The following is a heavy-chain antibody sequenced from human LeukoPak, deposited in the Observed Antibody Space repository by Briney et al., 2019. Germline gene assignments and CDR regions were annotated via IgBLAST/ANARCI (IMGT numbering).Heavy chain of an antibody. V-gene: IGHV3-21*04. J-gene: IGHJ6*02. CDR1: GFTFSSYS. D-gene: IGHD2-2*01. Sequence: GGSLRLSCAASGFTFSSYSMNWVRQAPGKGLEWVSSISSSSSYIYYADSVKGRFTISRDNAKNSLYLQMNSLRLEDTAVYYCARDLPPAPWNGMDVWGQGTTVTVSS. CDR3: ARDLPPAPWNGMDV. CDR2: ISSSSSYI.